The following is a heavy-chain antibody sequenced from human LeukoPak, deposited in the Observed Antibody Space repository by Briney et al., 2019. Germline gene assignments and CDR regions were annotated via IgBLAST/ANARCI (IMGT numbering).Heavy chain of an antibody. V-gene: IGHV1-3*01. CDR3: ARAGYSSGWPVLY. J-gene: IGHJ4*02. CDR1: GYTFTSYA. Sequence: ASVKVSCKASGYTFTSYAMHWVRQAPGQRLEWMGWINAGNGNTKYSQKFQGRVTITRDTSAGTAYMELSSLRSEDTAVYYCARAGYSSGWPVLYWGQGTLVTVSS. D-gene: IGHD6-19*01. CDR2: INAGNGNT.